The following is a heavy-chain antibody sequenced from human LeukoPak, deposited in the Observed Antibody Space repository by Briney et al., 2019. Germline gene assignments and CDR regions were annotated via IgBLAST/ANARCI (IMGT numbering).Heavy chain of an antibody. CDR3: ARGPASGSYGY. Sequence: GGSLRLSRAASGFTFSSYWTHWVRQAPGKGLVWVARINSEGSSTRYADSVRDRFTISRDNAKNTLYLQMNSLSADDTGVYYCARGPASGSYGYWGQRTLVTVSS. CDR1: GFTFSSYW. CDR2: INSEGSST. V-gene: IGHV3-74*01. D-gene: IGHD1-26*01. J-gene: IGHJ4*02.